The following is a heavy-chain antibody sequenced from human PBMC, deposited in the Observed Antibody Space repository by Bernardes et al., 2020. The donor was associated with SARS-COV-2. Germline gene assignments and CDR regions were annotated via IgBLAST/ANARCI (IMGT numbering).Heavy chain of an antibody. CDR1: GVSMSSSSYY. Sequence: SETLSLTCTVSGVSMSSSSYYWGWVRQSTGKGLEWIGTIYYSGSTYYNPSLKSRVTLSVAPSKNQFSLRLKSVTAADTAVYYCASSPYNWNYHFDYWGQGTLVPVSS. V-gene: IGHV4-39*01. CDR3: ASSPYNWNYHFDY. J-gene: IGHJ4*02. CDR2: IYYSGST. D-gene: IGHD1-7*01.